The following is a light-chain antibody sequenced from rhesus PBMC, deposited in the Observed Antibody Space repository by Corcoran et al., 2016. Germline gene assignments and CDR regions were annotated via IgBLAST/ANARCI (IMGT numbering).Light chain of an antibody. CDR1: QGISNA. V-gene: IGKV1-33*01. J-gene: IGKJ1*01. Sequence: DIQMTQSPSSLSASVGDKVTITCRASQGISNALAWYQQKPGTAPKLLFSAASSLQSGVPSRFRGSGSWTDFTLTISSLQPEDFAVYYCPQRYSYPRTFGQETKVGIK. CDR2: AAS. CDR3: PQRYSYPRT.